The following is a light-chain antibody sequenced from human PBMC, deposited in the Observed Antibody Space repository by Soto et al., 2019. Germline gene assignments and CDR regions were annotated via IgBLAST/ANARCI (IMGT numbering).Light chain of an antibody. CDR3: VLYMGSGIWV. CDR2: STY. CDR1: SGSVSTNNY. Sequence: QAVVTQEPSFSVSPGATVTLTCGLSSGSVSTNNYPSWYQQTPGQAPRTLIYSTYTRSSGVPDRFSASILGNKAALTRTGAQAEYESAYYCVLYMGSGIWVFGGGTKLTVL. J-gene: IGLJ3*02. V-gene: IGLV8-61*01.